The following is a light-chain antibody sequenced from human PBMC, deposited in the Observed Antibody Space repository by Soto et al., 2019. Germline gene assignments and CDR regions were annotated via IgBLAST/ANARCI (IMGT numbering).Light chain of an antibody. Sequence: IVWMPSPGSLALSRGQSATPCLRAIQSVSSSYLAWYQQKPGQAPRLXXYDASTRATGIPDRFSGGGSGTEFTPTISSLQSEDFVVYYCQQYNSWPPITFGQGTRLEIK. CDR1: QSVSSSY. V-gene: IGKV3-15*01. CDR2: DAS. J-gene: IGKJ5*01. CDR3: QQYNSWPPIT.